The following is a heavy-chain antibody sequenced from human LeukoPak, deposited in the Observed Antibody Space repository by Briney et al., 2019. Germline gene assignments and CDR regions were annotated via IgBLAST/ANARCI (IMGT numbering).Heavy chain of an antibody. CDR2: ISAYNGNT. J-gene: IGHJ6*02. CDR1: GYTFTSYS. V-gene: IGHV1-18*01. Sequence: GASVKVSCKASGYTFTSYSISWVRQAPGQGLEWMGWISAYNGNTIYAQKVKGRVTMTTDTSTSTAYMELRSLKSDDTAVYYCARDHCTSSGCYEYYYYGVDVWGQGTTVTVSS. CDR3: ARDHCTSSGCYEYYYYGVDV. D-gene: IGHD2-2*01.